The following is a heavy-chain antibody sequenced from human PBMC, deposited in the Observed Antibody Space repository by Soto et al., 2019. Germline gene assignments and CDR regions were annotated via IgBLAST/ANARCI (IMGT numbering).Heavy chain of an antibody. Sequence: SETLSLTCAVYGGSFSGYYWSCIRQPPGKGLEWIGGITHSGSTNYNPSLKSRVTISVDTSKNQFSLKLRPVTAADTAVYYCARLPRPRYRGIFRVASQEYWGQGTMVTVSS. CDR2: ITHSGST. J-gene: IGHJ4*02. V-gene: IGHV4-34*01. CDR3: ARLPRPRYRGIFRVASQEY. D-gene: IGHD3-3*02. CDR1: GGSFSGYY.